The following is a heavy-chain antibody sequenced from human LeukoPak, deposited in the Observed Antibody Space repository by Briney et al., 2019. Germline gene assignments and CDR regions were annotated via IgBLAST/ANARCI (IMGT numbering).Heavy chain of an antibody. J-gene: IGHJ5*02. D-gene: IGHD3-22*01. CDR2: MNPNSGNT. Sequence: ASVKVSCKASGYTFTSYDINWVRQATGQGLEWMGWMNPNSGNTGYAQKFQGRVTMTRNTSISTAYMELSSLRSEDTAVYYCAESSESGHPYDSTNWFDPWGQGTLVTVSS. V-gene: IGHV1-8*01. CDR1: GYTFTSYD. CDR3: AESSESGHPYDSTNWFDP.